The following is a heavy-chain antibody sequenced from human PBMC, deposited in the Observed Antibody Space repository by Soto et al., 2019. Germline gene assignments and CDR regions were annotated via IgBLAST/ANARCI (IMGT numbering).Heavy chain of an antibody. V-gene: IGHV4-39*01. J-gene: IGHJ5*02. CDR2: IYYSGST. CDR1: GGSISSSIYY. D-gene: IGHD3-3*02. CDR3: ASPKIAFYNWFDP. Sequence: TSETLPLTCTVSGGSISSSIYYWGWIRQPPGKGLEWIGSIYYSGSTYYNPSLKSRVTISVDTSKNQFSLKLSSVTAADTAVYYCASPKIAFYNWFDPWGQGTLVTVSS.